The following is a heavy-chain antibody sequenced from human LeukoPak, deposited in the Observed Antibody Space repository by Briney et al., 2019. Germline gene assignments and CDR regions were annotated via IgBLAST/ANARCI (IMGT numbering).Heavy chain of an antibody. CDR1: GGSISGHY. V-gene: IGHV4-4*07. CDR2: LYSSAST. CDR3: ASQRPGYSHFDY. Sequence: SETLSLTCTVSGGSISGHYWNRIRQPAGKGVEWIGRLYSSASTNYHPSLSGRVTMSVGTSENQFSLKLSHVTAADTAVYYCASQRPGYSHFDYWGQGTLVTVSS. D-gene: IGHD5-24*01. J-gene: IGHJ4*02.